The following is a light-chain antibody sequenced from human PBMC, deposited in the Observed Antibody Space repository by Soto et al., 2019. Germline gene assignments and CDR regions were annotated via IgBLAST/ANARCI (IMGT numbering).Light chain of an antibody. J-gene: IGKJ1*01. CDR1: QSLSNR. CDR2: DAS. V-gene: IGKV1-5*01. CDR3: QYYAGVWT. Sequence: QSRSAVSGAGEESVTLTCRASQSLSNRLAWYQQKPGKAPKVLIYDASSLESGVPSRFSGSGSGTHFILTISSLQPDDFATYYCQYYAGVWTFGQGTKV.